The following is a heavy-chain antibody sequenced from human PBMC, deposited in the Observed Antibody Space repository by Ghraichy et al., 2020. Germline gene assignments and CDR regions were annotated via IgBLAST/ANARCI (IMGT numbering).Heavy chain of an antibody. V-gene: IGHV7-4-1*02. CDR2: INTNTGNP. J-gene: IGHJ4*02. D-gene: IGHD2-2*01. CDR1: GYTFTSYA. CDR3: ARDGYKGGYCSSTSCHSDFDY. Sequence: ASVKVSCKASGYTFTSYAMNWVRQAPGQGLEWMGWINTNTGNPTYAQGFTGRFVFSLDTSVSTAYLQISSLKAEDTAVYYCARDGYKGGYCSSTSCHSDFDYWGQGTLVTVSS.